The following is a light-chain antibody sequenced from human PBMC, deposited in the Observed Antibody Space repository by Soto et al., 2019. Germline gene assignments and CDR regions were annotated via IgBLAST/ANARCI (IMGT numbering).Light chain of an antibody. CDR2: RNH. CDR1: SSTVGGNH. V-gene: IGLV1-47*01. Sequence: QSVLTQPPSVSGAPGQRVTISCSGSSSTVGGNHIFWYQRLPGAAPRLLIYRNHQRPSGVPDRFSASKSGTSASLDISGLRSEDEADYFCAAWNDGLSGWLFGGGTKVTVL. CDR3: AAWNDGLSGWL. J-gene: IGLJ3*02.